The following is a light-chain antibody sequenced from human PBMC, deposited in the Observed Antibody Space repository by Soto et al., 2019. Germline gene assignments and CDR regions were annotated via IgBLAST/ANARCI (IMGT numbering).Light chain of an antibody. CDR3: QQYNNWPQT. CDR2: DAS. Sequence: EIVMTQSPATLSVSPGERATLSCRASQSVSNKLAWYQQKPGQAPRLLTYDASTRATGIPARFSGSGSGTDFTLTISGLQSEDFAVYYCQQYNNWPQTFGQGTKVDIK. J-gene: IGKJ1*01. CDR1: QSVSNK. V-gene: IGKV3-15*01.